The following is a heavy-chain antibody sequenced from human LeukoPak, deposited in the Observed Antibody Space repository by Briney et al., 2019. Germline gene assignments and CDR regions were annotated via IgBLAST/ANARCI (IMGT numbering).Heavy chain of an antibody. J-gene: IGHJ6*02. D-gene: IGHD3-10*01. CDR1: GFTVSSNY. CDR3: ARRSRAGGELWFELSVGMDV. CDR2: IYSGGST. V-gene: IGHV3-53*01. Sequence: GGSLRLSCAASGFTVSSNYMSWVRQAPGKGLEWVSVIYSGGSTYYADSVKGRFTISRDNSKNTLYLQMNSLRAEDTAVYYCARRSRAGGELWFELSVGMDVWGQGTTVTVSS.